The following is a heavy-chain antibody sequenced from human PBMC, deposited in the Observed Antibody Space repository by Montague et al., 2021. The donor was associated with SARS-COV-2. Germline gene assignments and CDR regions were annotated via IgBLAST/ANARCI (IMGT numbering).Heavy chain of an antibody. CDR1: GGSISSSTYY. CDR3: ARQPRNYYDSWSYWALGDY. D-gene: IGHD3-10*01. J-gene: IGHJ4*02. CDR2: MYYSGST. V-gene: IGHV4-39*01. Sequence: SETLSLTCTVSGGSISSSTYYWGWIRQPPGKGLEWIGCMYYSGSTYYNPSLKSRVTISVDTSKKQFSLKLSSVTAADTAVYYCARQPRNYYDSWSYWALGDYWGQGTLVTVSS.